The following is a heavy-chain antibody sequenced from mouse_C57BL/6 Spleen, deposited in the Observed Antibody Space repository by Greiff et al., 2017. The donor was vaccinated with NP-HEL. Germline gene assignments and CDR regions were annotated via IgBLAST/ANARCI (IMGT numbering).Heavy chain of an antibody. Sequence: QVQLKQPGAELVRPGSSVKLSCKASGYTFTSYWMDWVKQRPGQGLEWIGNIYPSDSETHYNQKFKDKATLTVDKSSSTAYMQLSSLTSEDSAVYYCAREGDGYFDYWGQGTTLTVSS. CDR2: IYPSDSET. J-gene: IGHJ2*01. CDR1: GYTFTSYW. D-gene: IGHD2-3*01. V-gene: IGHV1-61*01. CDR3: AREGDGYFDY.